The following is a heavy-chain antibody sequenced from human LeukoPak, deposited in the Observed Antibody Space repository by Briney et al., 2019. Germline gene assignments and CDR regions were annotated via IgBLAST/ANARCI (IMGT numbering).Heavy chain of an antibody. Sequence: SQTLSLTCTVSGGSISSGSYYWSWIRQPAGKGLEWIGRIYTSGSTNYNPSLKSRVTISVDTSKNQFSLKLSSVTAADTAVYYCARGGTIFGVVLLDPWGQGTLVTVSS. CDR3: ARGGTIFGVVLLDP. V-gene: IGHV4-61*02. CDR1: GGSISSGSYY. D-gene: IGHD3-3*01. J-gene: IGHJ5*02. CDR2: IYTSGST.